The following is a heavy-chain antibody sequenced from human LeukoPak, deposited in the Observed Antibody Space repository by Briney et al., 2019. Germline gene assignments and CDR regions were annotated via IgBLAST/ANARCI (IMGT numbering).Heavy chain of an antibody. J-gene: IGHJ3*02. D-gene: IGHD3-22*01. CDR3: AGGSYYYDSSASHDAFDI. Sequence: GGSLRLSCAASGFTFSSYGMSWVRQAPGKGLEWISAISGNGVSTYYADSVKGRFTISRDNSKNTLYLQMNSLRAEDTAVYYCAGGSYYYDSSASHDAFDIWGQGTMVTVSS. V-gene: IGHV3-23*01. CDR2: ISGNGVST. CDR1: GFTFSSYG.